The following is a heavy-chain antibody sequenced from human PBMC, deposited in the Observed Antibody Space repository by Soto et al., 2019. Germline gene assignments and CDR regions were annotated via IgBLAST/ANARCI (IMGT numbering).Heavy chain of an antibody. D-gene: IGHD5-18*01. CDR1: GFTFETHV. Sequence: QGQLAESGGGAVQTGTSLRLSCAASGFTFETHVMHWVRQAPGKGLEWVAVIWYAGSNRKYPDSVKGRFTVSRDNSKSTLFLQLNSLRAEDTAVYYCARGYSLNRGLYGMDVWGRGTMVTVSS. V-gene: IGHV3-33*01. CDR3: ARGYSLNRGLYGMDV. CDR2: IWYAGSNR. J-gene: IGHJ6*02.